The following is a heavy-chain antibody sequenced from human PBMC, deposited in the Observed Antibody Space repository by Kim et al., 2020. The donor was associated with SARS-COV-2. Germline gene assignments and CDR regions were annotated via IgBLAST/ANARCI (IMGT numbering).Heavy chain of an antibody. D-gene: IGHD6-19*01. CDR1: GFTFRSYA. V-gene: IGHV3-23*01. CDR2: ISGGGTT. CDR3: AKRYSSAWTTDAFDI. J-gene: IGHJ3*02. Sequence: GGSLRLSCAASGFTFRSYAMNWVRQAPGKGLEWVSVISGGGTTSYADSVKGRFTTSRDNSKGTLFLQMNSLRAEDTAAYYCAKRYSSAWTTDAFDIWGQGTMVTVSS.